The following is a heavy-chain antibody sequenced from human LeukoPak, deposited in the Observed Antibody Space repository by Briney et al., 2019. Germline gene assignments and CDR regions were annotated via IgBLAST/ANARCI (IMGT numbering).Heavy chain of an antibody. CDR2: INHSGST. CDR1: GGSFSGYY. D-gene: IGHD2-15*01. J-gene: IGHJ5*02. CDR3: ARAVIVVAAATQRNWFDP. V-gene: IGHV4-34*01. Sequence: PSETRSLTCAVYGGSFSGYYWSWIRQPPGKGLEWIGEINHSGSTNYNPSLKSRVTISVDTSKNQFSLKLSSVTAADTAIYYCARAVIVVAAATQRNWFDPWGQGTLVTVSS.